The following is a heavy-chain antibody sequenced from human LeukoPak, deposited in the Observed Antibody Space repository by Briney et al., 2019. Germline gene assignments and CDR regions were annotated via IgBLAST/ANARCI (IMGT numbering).Heavy chain of an antibody. J-gene: IGHJ3*02. Sequence: ASETLSLTCTVSGCSISSYYWGWIRQPAGKGLEWIGRIYTGGSTNYKPSLKSRVTMSVDTSKNQFSMKLSSVTAADTAVYYCARATTFGGVIVVNAFDIWGQGTMVTVSS. D-gene: IGHD3-16*02. CDR1: GCSISSYY. CDR2: IYTGGST. V-gene: IGHV4-4*07. CDR3: ARATTFGGVIVVNAFDI.